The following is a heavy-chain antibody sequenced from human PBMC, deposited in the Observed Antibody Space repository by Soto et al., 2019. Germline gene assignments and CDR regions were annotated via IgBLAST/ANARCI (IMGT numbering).Heavy chain of an antibody. J-gene: IGHJ6*02. V-gene: IGHV1-69*01. CDR2: IIPIFGTE. CDR3: ARDRIAGSKYYYGMDV. Sequence: QVQLVQSGAEVKKPGSSVRVSCKASGGTFSSYAISWVRQAPGQGLAWMGGIIPIFGTENYAQKFQSRVTITADESTSTAYMELSSLRSEDTDVYYCARDRIAGSKYYYGMDVWGQGTTVTVSS. D-gene: IGHD6-13*01. CDR1: GGTFSSYA.